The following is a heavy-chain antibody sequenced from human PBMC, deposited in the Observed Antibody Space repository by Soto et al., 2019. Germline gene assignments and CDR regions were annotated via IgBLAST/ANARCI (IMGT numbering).Heavy chain of an antibody. CDR2: TIPMFGTV. CDR3: ARGRIPAGGRGGFFDY. D-gene: IGHD6-13*01. Sequence: GASVKVSCKASGGTFNIYGISWVRQAPGQGLEWMGGTIPMFGTVNYAQKFQGRVTITADESTRTDYMELTSLRSEDTAVYYCARGRIPAGGRGGFFDYWGQGTLVTVSS. V-gene: IGHV1-69*13. J-gene: IGHJ4*02. CDR1: GGTFNIYG.